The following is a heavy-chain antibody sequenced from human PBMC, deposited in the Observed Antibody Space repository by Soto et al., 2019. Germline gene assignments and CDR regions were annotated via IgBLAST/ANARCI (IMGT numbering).Heavy chain of an antibody. CDR1: GYTFSRYG. CDR3: ARGGDLGYNYYYGMDV. D-gene: IGHD6-25*01. CDR2: INAGNGNT. Sequence: QVQLVQSGAEVKKPGASVKVSCKASGYTFSRYGKHWVRQAPGQRLEWMGWINAGNGNTKYSQKFQGRGTITRDTSATTAYMELSILRSEDTAVYYCARGGDLGYNYYYGMDVWGQGTTVTVSS. V-gene: IGHV1-3*01. J-gene: IGHJ6*02.